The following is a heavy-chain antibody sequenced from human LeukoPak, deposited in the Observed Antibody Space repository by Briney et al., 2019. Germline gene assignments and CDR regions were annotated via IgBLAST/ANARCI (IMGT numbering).Heavy chain of an antibody. V-gene: IGHV3-23*01. J-gene: IGHJ4*02. Sequence: GGSLRLSCVASGFTFSSYAMSWVRQAPGKGLEWVSTISGGGGSTDYSDSVKGRFTISRDNSKNTLYLQMNSLRAEDTAIYYCAKENWGYNWKYDSSGSGINYWGQGTLVTFSS. D-gene: IGHD3-22*01. CDR3: AKENWGYNWKYDSSGSGINY. CDR1: GFTFSSYA. CDR2: ISGGGGST.